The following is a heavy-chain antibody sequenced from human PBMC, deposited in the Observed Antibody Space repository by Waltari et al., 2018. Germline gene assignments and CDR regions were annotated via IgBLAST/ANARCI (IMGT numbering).Heavy chain of an antibody. J-gene: IGHJ5*02. CDR1: GYTFTSYA. Sequence: QVQLVQSGAEVKKPGASVKVSCKASGYTFTSYAMHWVRQAPGQRLEWMGWINAGNGNTKYSQKFQGRVTITRDTSASTAYMELSSLRSEDTAVYYCARGPPLPRVLEWFDPWGQGTLVTVSS. D-gene: IGHD6-6*01. CDR2: INAGNGNT. V-gene: IGHV1-3*01. CDR3: ARGPPLPRVLEWFDP.